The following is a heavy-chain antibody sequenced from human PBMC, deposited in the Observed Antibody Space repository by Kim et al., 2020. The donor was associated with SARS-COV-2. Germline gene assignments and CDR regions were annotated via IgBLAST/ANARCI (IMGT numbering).Heavy chain of an antibody. D-gene: IGHD3-10*01. CDR1: GFTFSSYA. J-gene: IGHJ4*02. CDR3: AKTFPELNMVRGVIIAPYYVDY. CDR2: ISGSGGST. Sequence: GGSLRLSCAASGFTFSSYAMSWVRQAPGKGLEWVSAISGSGGSTYYADSVKGRFTISRDNSKNTLYLQMNSLRAEDTSVYYCAKTFPELNMVRGVIIAPYYVDYWGQGALVTVSS. V-gene: IGHV3-23*01.